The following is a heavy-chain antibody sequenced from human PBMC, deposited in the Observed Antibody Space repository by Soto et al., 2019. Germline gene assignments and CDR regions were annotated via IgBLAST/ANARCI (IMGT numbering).Heavy chain of an antibody. V-gene: IGHV3-48*01. CDR3: ARALGWSIDY. CDR1: GFTFSSYS. J-gene: IGHJ4*02. Sequence: HPGGSLRLSCAASGFTFSSYSMNWVRQAPGKGLEWVSYISSSSSTIYYADSVKGRFTISRDNAKNSLYLQMNSLRAEDTAVYYCARALGWSIDYWGQGTLVTVSS. CDR2: ISSSSSTI.